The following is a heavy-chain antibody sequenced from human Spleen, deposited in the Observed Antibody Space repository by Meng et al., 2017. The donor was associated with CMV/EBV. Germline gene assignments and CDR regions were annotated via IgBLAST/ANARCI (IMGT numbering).Heavy chain of an antibody. CDR3: ARSIGYCSSTSCYGLGWFDP. CDR2: IIPIFGTA. CDR1: RYA. Sequence: RYAISWGRQAPGQGLGWMGGIIPIFGTANYAQKFQGRVTITTDESTSTAYMELSSLRSEDTAVYYCARSIGYCSSTSCYGLGWFDPWGQGTLVTVSS. J-gene: IGHJ5*02. V-gene: IGHV1-69*05. D-gene: IGHD2-2*01.